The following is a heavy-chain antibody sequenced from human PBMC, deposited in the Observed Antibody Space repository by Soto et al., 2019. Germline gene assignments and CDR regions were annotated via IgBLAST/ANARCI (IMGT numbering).Heavy chain of an antibody. CDR2: ISVYNGDT. Sequence: ASVKVSCKASGYTFTSYGISWVRQAPGQGLEWLGCISVYNGDTKYGQKVQGRLSMTTDTSTSTAYLELRSLGSDDTAVHYCARDEMRGGSGSYYGDMDVWGQGTPVTVSS. D-gene: IGHD3-10*01. CDR1: GYTFTSYG. J-gene: IGHJ6*02. V-gene: IGHV1-18*01. CDR3: ARDEMRGGSGSYYGDMDV.